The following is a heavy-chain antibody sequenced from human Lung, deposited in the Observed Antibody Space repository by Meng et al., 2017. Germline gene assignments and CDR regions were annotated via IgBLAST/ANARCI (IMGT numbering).Heavy chain of an antibody. D-gene: IGHD1-26*01. CDR2: IFHSGST. CDR3: ARFDISSSGRGDY. Sequence: QWQLEERGPGLVKPSGTLSLTCAVSGGSITSSTWWSWVRQTPGKGLEWFGEIFHSGSTNYNPPLESRVTISVDKSKNQFSLKVYSVTAADTATYYCARFDISSSGRGDYWGQGILVTVSS. V-gene: IGHV4-4*02. CDR1: GGSITSSTW. J-gene: IGHJ4*02.